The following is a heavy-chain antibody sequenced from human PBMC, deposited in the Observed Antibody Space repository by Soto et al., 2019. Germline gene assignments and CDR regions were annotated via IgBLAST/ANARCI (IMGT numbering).Heavy chain of an antibody. CDR1: GGSFSGYY. Sequence: KPSETLSLTCAVYGGSFSGYYWSWIRQPPGKGLERIGEINHSGSTNYNPSLKSRVTISVDTSKNQFSLKLSSVTAADTAVYYCARVTPMSGSYLDYWGQGTLVTVYS. CDR3: ARVTPMSGSYLDY. J-gene: IGHJ4*02. D-gene: IGHD1-26*01. CDR2: INHSGST. V-gene: IGHV4-34*01.